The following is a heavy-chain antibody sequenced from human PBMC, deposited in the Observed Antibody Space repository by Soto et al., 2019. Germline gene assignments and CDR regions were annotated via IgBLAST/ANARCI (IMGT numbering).Heavy chain of an antibody. D-gene: IGHD2-21*01. CDR1: GGSISSGGYY. J-gene: IGHJ5*02. CDR3: ARLRIATNNYKWFAP. Sequence: PSATLSLTCTVSGGSISSGGYYWSWIRQHPGKGLEWIGYIYYSGSTYYNPSLKSRVTISVDTSKNQFSLKLSSVTAADTAVYYCARLRIATNNYKWFAPWGQGTLVTVSS. CDR2: IYYSGST. V-gene: IGHV4-31*03.